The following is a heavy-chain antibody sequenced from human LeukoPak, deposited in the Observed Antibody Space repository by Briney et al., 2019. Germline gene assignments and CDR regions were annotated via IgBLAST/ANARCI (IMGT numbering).Heavy chain of an antibody. CDR1: GYTFSGFF. J-gene: IGHJ4*02. V-gene: IGHV1-2*02. CDR3: TREDY. Sequence: ASGKVSCKASGYTFSGFFMHWVRQAPGQGLEWMGWINLNSGGTNYAQKFQGRVTMTRDTSITTAYMELSRLTSDDTAVYYCTREDYWGQGTLVTVSS. CDR2: INLNSGGT.